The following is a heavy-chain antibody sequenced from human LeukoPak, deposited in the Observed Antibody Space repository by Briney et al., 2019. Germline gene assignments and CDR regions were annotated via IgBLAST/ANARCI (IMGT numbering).Heavy chain of an antibody. CDR3: ARLSQTPDYYSNGGYYQLGF. J-gene: IGHJ4*02. V-gene: IGHV1-8*01. CDR2: MNTNTGRT. D-gene: IGHD3-22*01. Sequence: ASVKVSCKAARYTFTSYDIYWVRKAAGQGHELMGWMNTNTGRTGFAQKFQGRLTMTRDTSISTAYLELSSLRSEDTAIYYCARLSQTPDYYSNGGYYQLGFWGQGTPVTVSS. CDR1: RYTFTSYD.